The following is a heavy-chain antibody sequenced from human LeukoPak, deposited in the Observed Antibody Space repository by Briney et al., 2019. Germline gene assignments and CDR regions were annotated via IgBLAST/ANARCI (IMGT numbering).Heavy chain of an antibody. CDR3: ARGPKWLSPPGFPDY. V-gene: IGHV3-48*04. CDR1: GFTFSSYV. J-gene: IGHJ4*02. D-gene: IGHD5-12*01. Sequence: GGSLRLYCAASGFTFSSYVMNWVRQVPGKGLEWVSYISSSSDNIYYADSVEGRFTISRDNAKNSLYLQMNSLRPEDTAMYYCARGPKWLSPPGFPDYWGQGTLVTVSS. CDR2: ISSSSDNI.